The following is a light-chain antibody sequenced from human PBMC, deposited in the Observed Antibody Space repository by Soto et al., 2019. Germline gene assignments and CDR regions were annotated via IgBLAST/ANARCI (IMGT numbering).Light chain of an antibody. CDR3: QQYNSYSPFT. J-gene: IGKJ2*01. V-gene: IGKV1-5*03. Sequence: DIQMTRSPSTLSASVGDRVTITCRASQSISSWLAWYQQKPGKAPKLLIYKASSLESGVPSRFSGSGSGTEFTLTITSLQPDDFATYYCQQYNSYSPFTFGQGTKLEIQ. CDR1: QSISSW. CDR2: KAS.